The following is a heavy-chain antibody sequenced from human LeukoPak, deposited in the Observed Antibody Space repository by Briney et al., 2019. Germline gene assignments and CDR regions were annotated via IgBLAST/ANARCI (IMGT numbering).Heavy chain of an antibody. CDR1: GNYW. D-gene: IGHD2/OR15-2a*01. J-gene: IGHJ4*02. V-gene: IGHV3-74*01. CDR2: INSDGSWT. Sequence: GGSLRLSCAASGNYWMHWVRQVPGEGLVWVSHINSDGSWTSYADSVKGRFTISKDNAKNTVYLQMNSLRAEDTAVYYCVSFYETYWGRGTLVTVSS. CDR3: VSFYETY.